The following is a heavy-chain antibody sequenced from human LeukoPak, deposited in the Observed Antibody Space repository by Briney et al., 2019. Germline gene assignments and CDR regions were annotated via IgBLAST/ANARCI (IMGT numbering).Heavy chain of an antibody. V-gene: IGHV4-59*01. CDR1: GVSISSYY. J-gene: IGHJ5*02. CDR3: ASGGDYAGFDP. Sequence: SETLSLTCSVSGVSISSYYWSWVRQPPGKGLEWIGNIYYSGSTNYNPSLKSRVTISVDTSKNQFSLKLSSVTAADTAVYYCASGGDYAGFDPWGQGTLVTVSS. D-gene: IGHD4-17*01. CDR2: IYYSGST.